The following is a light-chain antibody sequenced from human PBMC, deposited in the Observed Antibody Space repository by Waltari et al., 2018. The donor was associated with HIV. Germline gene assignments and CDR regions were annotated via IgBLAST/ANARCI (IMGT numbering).Light chain of an antibody. CDR1: QSISNW. CDR3: QQYKSYSMYT. J-gene: IGKJ2*01. CDR2: KAS. V-gene: IGKV1-5*03. Sequence: DIQMTQSPSTLSASVGDRVTITCRTNQSISNWLAWYQQKPGKAPKLLIYKASRLESGVPSRFSGSGSGTEFTLAISSLQPEDFATYYCQQYKSYSMYTFGQGTKLEIK.